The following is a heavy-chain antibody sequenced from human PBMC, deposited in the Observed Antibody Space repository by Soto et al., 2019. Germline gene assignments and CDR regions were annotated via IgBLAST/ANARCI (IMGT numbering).Heavy chain of an antibody. CDR3: ARESGDWPLNWFDP. J-gene: IGHJ5*02. D-gene: IGHD2-21*02. V-gene: IGHV3-74*01. CDR2: ITSDGKSK. CDR1: GFNFSNHW. Sequence: QPGGSLRLSCAASGFNFSNHWMHWVRQRPGEGLVWVSRITSDGKSKAYAESVKGRFAISRDNAKNTLYLQMNGLTAEDTAVYYCARESGDWPLNWFDPWGLGT.